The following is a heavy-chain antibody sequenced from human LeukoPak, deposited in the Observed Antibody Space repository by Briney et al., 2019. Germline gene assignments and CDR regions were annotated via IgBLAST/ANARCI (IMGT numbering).Heavy chain of an antibody. Sequence: PSETLSLTCTVSGGSISSYYWSWIRQPAGKGLEWIGRIYTSGSTNYNPSLKSRVTMSVDTSKNQFSLKLSSVTAADTAVYYCARVDLRYSTGPYYYYMDVWGKGTTVIVS. J-gene: IGHJ6*03. CDR1: GGSISSYY. CDR3: ARVDLRYSTGPYYYYMDV. D-gene: IGHD2-8*02. V-gene: IGHV4-4*07. CDR2: IYTSGST.